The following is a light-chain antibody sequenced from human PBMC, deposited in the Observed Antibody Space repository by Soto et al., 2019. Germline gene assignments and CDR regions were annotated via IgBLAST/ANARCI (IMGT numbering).Light chain of an antibody. CDR1: SSDVGGYDY. Sequence: QSALTQPPSASGSPGRSVTISCTGTSSDVGGYDYVSWFQQHPGKAPKLIIYEVTKRPSGVPDRFSASKSGNTASLTVSGLQAEDEADYYCSSYTGSSTNTVVFGGGTKLTVL. V-gene: IGLV2-8*01. J-gene: IGLJ2*01. CDR2: EVT. CDR3: SSYTGSSTNTVV.